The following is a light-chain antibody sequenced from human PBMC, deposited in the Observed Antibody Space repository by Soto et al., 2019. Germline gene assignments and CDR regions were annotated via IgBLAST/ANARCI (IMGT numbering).Light chain of an antibody. CDR1: QTVLYSSNNKNY. J-gene: IGKJ1*01. CDR2: WAS. Sequence: DIVRTQSPDSLAVSLGERATINCKSSQTVLYSSNNKNYLAWYQQKPGQPPKLLIYWASTRESGVPDRFSGSGSGTDFTLTISSLQPDDFATYYCQHYNSYSEAFGQVTKVDIK. V-gene: IGKV4-1*01. CDR3: QHYNSYSEA.